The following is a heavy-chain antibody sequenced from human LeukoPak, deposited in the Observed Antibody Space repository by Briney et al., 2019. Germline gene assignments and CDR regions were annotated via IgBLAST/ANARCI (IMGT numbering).Heavy chain of an antibody. V-gene: IGHV3-23*01. J-gene: IGHJ4*02. D-gene: IGHD3-22*01. CDR1: GFTFSSYA. Sequence: GGSLRLSCAASGFTFSSYAMSWVRQAPGKGLEWVSAISGSGDSTYYGDSVKGRFTISRDNAKNSLYLQMNGLRAEDTAVYYCARDKGDYHTSGSLFVFGGQGTLVTVSS. CDR3: ARDKGDYHTSGSLFVF. CDR2: ISGSGDST.